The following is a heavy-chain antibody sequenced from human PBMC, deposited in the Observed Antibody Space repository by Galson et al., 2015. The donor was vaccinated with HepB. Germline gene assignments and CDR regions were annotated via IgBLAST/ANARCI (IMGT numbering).Heavy chain of an antibody. CDR1: GFTFSSYA. J-gene: IGHJ3*02. Sequence: SLRLSCAASGFTFSSYAMSWVRQAPGKGLEWVSAISGSGGSTYYADSVKGRFTISRDSSKNTLYLQMNSLRAEDTAVYYCAKDGLRIGDAFDIWGQGTMVTVSS. CDR3: AKDGLRIGDAFDI. CDR2: ISGSGGST. D-gene: IGHD3-16*01. V-gene: IGHV3-23*01.